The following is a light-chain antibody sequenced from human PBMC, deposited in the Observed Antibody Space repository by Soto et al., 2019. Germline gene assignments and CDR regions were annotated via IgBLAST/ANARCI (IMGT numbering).Light chain of an antibody. Sequence: QSVLTQPASVSGSPGQSITISCTGTSSDVGGYNYVSWYQQHPGKAPKLMIYEVSNRPSGVSNRLSGSKSGNTASLTISGLQAEDEADYYCSSYTSSSTSGGVFGTGTKVTVL. CDR3: SSYTSSSTSGGV. CDR2: EVS. J-gene: IGLJ1*01. V-gene: IGLV2-14*01. CDR1: SSDVGGYNY.